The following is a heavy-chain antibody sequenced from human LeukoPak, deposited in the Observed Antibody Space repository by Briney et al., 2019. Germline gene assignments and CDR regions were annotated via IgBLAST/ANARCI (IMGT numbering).Heavy chain of an antibody. CDR1: GFTLSDYY. Sequence: GGSLRLSCAASGFTLSDYYMSWIRQAPGKGLEWVSYISGSGTNIKYADSAKGRLTISRDNSKNSLYLQMNSLRAEDTAVYYCARDVGSWGIPPYFDYWGRGTLVTVSS. J-gene: IGHJ4*02. CDR2: ISGSGTNI. CDR3: ARDVGSWGIPPYFDY. V-gene: IGHV3-11*01. D-gene: IGHD7-27*01.